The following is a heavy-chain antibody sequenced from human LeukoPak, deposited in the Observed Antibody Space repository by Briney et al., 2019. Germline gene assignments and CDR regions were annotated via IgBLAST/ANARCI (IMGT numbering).Heavy chain of an antibody. CDR3: ATYYYDSTGYYYALRD. CDR2: INPNSGGT. D-gene: IGHD3-22*01. V-gene: IGHV1-2*02. CDR1: GYTFTGYY. J-gene: IGHJ4*02. Sequence: ASVKVSCKASGYTFTGYYMHWVRQAPGQGLEWMGWINPNSGGTNYAQKFQGRVTMTRDTSISTAYMELSSLRSEDTAVYYCATYYYDSTGYYYALRDWGQGTLVTVSS.